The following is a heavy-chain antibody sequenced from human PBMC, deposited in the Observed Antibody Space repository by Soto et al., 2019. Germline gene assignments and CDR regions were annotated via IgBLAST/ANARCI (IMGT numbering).Heavy chain of an antibody. J-gene: IGHJ6*02. CDR3: ARVGYYGSGSYYYYYGMDV. Sequence: ASVKVSCKASGYTFTSYYMHWVRQAPGQGLEWMGIINPSGGSTSYAQKFQGRVTMTRDTSTSTVYMELSSLRSEDTAVYYCARVGYYGSGSYYYYYGMDVWGQGTTVTVSS. CDR1: GYTFTSYY. CDR2: INPSGGST. V-gene: IGHV1-46*01. D-gene: IGHD3-10*01.